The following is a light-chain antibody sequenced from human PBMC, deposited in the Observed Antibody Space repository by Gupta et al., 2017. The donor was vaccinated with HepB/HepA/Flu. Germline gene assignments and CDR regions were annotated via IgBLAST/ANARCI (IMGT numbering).Light chain of an antibody. Sequence: EMVLPQSPATLSLFPGERATPSCRASQSVDIYLAWYQQKPGQTPRLLSYEASNRATGIPAWVSGGGSGTDFTPTIRSLEPEDFSFSYCPKRSKWSLHFGRGYTVAIK. J-gene: IGKJ4*01. CDR3: PKRSKWSLH. V-gene: IGKV3-11*01. CDR1: QSVDIY. CDR2: EAS.